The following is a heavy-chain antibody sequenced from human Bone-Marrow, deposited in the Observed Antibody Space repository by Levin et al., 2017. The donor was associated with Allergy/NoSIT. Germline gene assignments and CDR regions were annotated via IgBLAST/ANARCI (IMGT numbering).Heavy chain of an antibody. CDR3: AKTSDVPTILKPYFYYYGMDV. CDR1: GFAFNKYA. V-gene: IGHV3-23*01. Sequence: QLGESLKISCAASGFAFNKYAMNWVRQAPGKGLEWVSAISGGSGGSTYLTHSVRGRFTISRDDSKSTLYLEMNSLRADDSAVYYCAKTSDVPTILKPYFYYYGMDVWGQGTTVTVSS. J-gene: IGHJ6*02. D-gene: IGHD3-3*01. CDR2: ISGGSGGST.